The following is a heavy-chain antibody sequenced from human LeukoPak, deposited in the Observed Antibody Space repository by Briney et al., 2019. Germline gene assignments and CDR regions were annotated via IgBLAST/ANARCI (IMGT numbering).Heavy chain of an antibody. CDR3: ARHLIPYSSSWYLLGVGYFDY. CDR1: GGSISNYY. J-gene: IGHJ4*02. Sequence: SETLSLTCSVSGGSISNYYWNWIRQPPGKGLEWIGYIHYSGSTNYNPSLKSRVTISVDTSKNQFSLKLSSVTAADTAVYYCARHLIPYSSSWYLLGVGYFDYWGQGTLVTVSS. CDR2: IHYSGST. V-gene: IGHV4-59*08. D-gene: IGHD6-13*01.